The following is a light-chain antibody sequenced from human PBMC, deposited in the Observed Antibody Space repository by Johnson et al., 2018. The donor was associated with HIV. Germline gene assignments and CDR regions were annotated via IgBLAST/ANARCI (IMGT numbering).Light chain of an antibody. CDR1: SSNIGNNY. Sequence: QSVLTQPPSVSAAPGQKVTISCSGSSSNIGNNYVSWYQQLPGTAPKLLSYENNKRPLGIPDRFSGSKSGTSATLGITGLQTGDEADYYCGTWDNSLTPFFVFGTATKVTVL. CDR2: ENN. CDR3: GTWDNSLTPFFV. V-gene: IGLV1-51*02. J-gene: IGLJ1*01.